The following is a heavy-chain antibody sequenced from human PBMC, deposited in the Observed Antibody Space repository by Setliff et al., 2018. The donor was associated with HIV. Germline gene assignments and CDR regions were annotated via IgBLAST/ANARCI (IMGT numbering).Heavy chain of an antibody. Sequence: ASVKVSCKASGYTFTSYAIHWVRQAPGQWLEWMGWINVGKGDTKYSQELQGRITLTTVTSANTAYMELSSLRSDDTAVYFCARDRTPLITPGDTKGFDIWGQGTTVTV. V-gene: IGHV1-3*01. CDR3: ARDRTPLITPGDTKGFDI. D-gene: IGHD3-10*01. CDR2: INVGKGDT. CDR1: GYTFTSYA. J-gene: IGHJ3*02.